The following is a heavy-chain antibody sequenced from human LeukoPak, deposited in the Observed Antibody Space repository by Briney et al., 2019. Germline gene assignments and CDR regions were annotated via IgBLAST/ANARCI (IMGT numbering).Heavy chain of an antibody. D-gene: IGHD3-16*01. CDR1: GFXFSSYS. J-gene: IGHJ6*02. V-gene: IGHV3-21*01. CDR2: ISSSSSYI. CDR3: ARDLLGPTDV. Sequence: GGSLRLSCAASGFXFSSYSINWVRQAPGKGLEWFSSISSSSSYIYYADSVKGRSTISRDNAKNSLYQQMNSLRAEETAVYYCARDLLGPTDVWYQVTTVNVAS.